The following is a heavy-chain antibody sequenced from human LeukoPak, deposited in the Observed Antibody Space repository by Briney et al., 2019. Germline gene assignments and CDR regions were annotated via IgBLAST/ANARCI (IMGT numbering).Heavy chain of an antibody. D-gene: IGHD3-22*01. V-gene: IGHV3-21*01. Sequence: GRSLRLSCTPSGFTFSSYTMNWVRQAPGPGLEWVSSISRVSRYIYSAASVKGRFTISRDNAENSLHLQMNSLRAEDTAVYFCARDRGTFYYGGSGPVLEYFQHWGQGTLVTVSS. CDR3: ARDRGTFYYGGSGPVLEYFQH. CDR1: GFTFSSYT. J-gene: IGHJ1*01. CDR2: ISRVSRYI.